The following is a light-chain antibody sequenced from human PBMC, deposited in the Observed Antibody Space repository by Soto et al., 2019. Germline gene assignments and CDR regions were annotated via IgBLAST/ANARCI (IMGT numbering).Light chain of an antibody. J-gene: IGKJ1*01. Sequence: DIQMTQSPSSLSASVGDRVIVTCRASQGIRSDLSWYQQKPGKAPKRLIYAASTLQSGVPSRFSGSESGTEFNLTISSLQPEDFATYYCLQYTTYPRTFGQGTKVEI. V-gene: IGKV1-17*01. CDR2: AAS. CDR3: LQYTTYPRT. CDR1: QGIRSD.